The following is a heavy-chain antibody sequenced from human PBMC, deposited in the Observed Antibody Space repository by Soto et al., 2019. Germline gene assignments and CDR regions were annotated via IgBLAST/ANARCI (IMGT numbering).Heavy chain of an antibody. J-gene: IGHJ4*02. CDR1: GFTFSNAW. D-gene: IGHD4-17*01. CDR2: IKSKTDGGTT. V-gene: IGHV3-15*01. CDR3: TTDFPPAWGMSYGDYGFDY. Sequence: GGSLRLSCAASGFTFSNAWMSWVRQAPGKGLEWVGRIKSKTDGGTTDYAAPVKGRFTISRDDSKNTLYLQMNSLKTEDTAVYYCTTDFPPAWGMSYGDYGFDYWGQGTLVTVSS.